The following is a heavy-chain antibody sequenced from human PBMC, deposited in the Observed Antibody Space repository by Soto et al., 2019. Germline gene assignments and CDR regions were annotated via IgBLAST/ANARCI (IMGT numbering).Heavy chain of an antibody. Sequence: GASVKVSCKGSGYTFASYYMHWVRQAPGQGLEWMGIINPSGGSTSYAQKFQGRVTMTRDTSTSTVYMGLSSLRSEDTAVYYCARDQLTYCSGGSCYSLPYYYYGMVVWGQGTTVTVSS. CDR3: ARDQLTYCSGGSCYSLPYYYYGMVV. V-gene: IGHV1-46*01. D-gene: IGHD2-15*01. CDR2: INPSGGST. CDR1: GYTFASYY. J-gene: IGHJ6*02.